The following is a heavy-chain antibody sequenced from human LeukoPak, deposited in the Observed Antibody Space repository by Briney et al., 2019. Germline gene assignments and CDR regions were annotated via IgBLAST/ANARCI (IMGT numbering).Heavy chain of an antibody. CDR2: ISGSGDTM. CDR1: GFTFSSYE. Sequence: GGSLRLSCAASGFTFSSYEMNWVRQAPGKGLECVSYISGSGDTMYYADSVKGRLTISRDNAKNSLYLQMNSLRAEDTAVYYCARGGDCTNSTCYALSSFDSWGQGTLVTVSS. V-gene: IGHV3-48*03. CDR3: ARGGDCTNSTCYALSSFDS. D-gene: IGHD2-2*01. J-gene: IGHJ4*02.